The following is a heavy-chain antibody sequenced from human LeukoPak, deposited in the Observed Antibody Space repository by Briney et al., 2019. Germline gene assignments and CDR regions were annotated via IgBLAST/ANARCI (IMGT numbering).Heavy chain of an antibody. CDR3: AGAPRVLLWFGAGDY. CDR2: IYYSGNT. V-gene: IGHV4-39*07. D-gene: IGHD3-10*01. Sequence: SETLSLTCTVSGGSISSSSYYWGWIRQPPGKGPEWIGSIYYSGNTYYNPSLKSRVRVSVDTSKNQFSLKLNSVTAADTAVYYCAGAPRVLLWFGAGDYWGQGTLVTVSS. J-gene: IGHJ4*02. CDR1: GGSISSSSYY.